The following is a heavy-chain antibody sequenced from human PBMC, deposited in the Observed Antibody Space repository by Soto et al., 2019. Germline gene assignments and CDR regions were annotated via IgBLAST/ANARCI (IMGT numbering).Heavy chain of an antibody. D-gene: IGHD1-26*01. Sequence: ASVKVSCKASGYTFTGSYLHWVRQAPGQGLEWMGWINPNSGGANSVQKFQGRVTMTGDTSISTAYMELSRLTSDDTAVYYCARWGELHYYYYGLDVWGQGTTVTVSS. V-gene: IGHV1-2*02. CDR3: ARWGELHYYYYGLDV. CDR2: INPNSGGA. CDR1: GYTFTGSY. J-gene: IGHJ6*02.